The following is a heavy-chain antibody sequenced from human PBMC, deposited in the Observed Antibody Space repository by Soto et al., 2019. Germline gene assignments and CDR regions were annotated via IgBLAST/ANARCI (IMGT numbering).Heavy chain of an antibody. V-gene: IGHV4-34*01. Sequence: QVQLQQWGAGLLKPSETLSLTCAVYGGSFSGYYWSWIRQPPGKGLEWIGEINHSGSTNYNPSLKSRVTISVETSKNQFSLKVSSVTAADTAVYYWAMAGYSSSWSPGFDYWGQGTLVTVSS. CDR2: INHSGST. J-gene: IGHJ4*02. D-gene: IGHD6-13*01. CDR3: AMAGYSSSWSPGFDY. CDR1: GGSFSGYY.